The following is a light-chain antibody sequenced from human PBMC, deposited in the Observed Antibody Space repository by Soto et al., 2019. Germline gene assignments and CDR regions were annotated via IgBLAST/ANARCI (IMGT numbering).Light chain of an antibody. CDR3: QQSYSTTKIT. Sequence: DIQMTQSPSSLSASVEDRDTITCRASQSISSYLNWYQQKPGKAPKLLIYAASSLQSGVPSRFSGSGSGTDFTLTIISLQPEDFATYYCQQSYSTTKITFGQGTRLEIK. J-gene: IGKJ5*01. CDR1: QSISSY. V-gene: IGKV1-39*01. CDR2: AAS.